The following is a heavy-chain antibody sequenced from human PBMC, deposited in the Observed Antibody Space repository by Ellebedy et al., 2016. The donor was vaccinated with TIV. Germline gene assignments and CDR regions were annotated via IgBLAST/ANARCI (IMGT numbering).Heavy chain of an antibody. J-gene: IGHJ4*02. V-gene: IGHV4-61*01. CDR1: GGSVSGSRYS. Sequence: MPSETLSLTCTVSGGSVSGSRYSWNWIRQPPGKVLEWIGNIYYSGSTNYNPSLKSRVTISLDTSKNQYSLKLPSVTVADSAVYYCGSQGYWGQGTLVTVSS. CDR2: IYYSGST. CDR3: GSQGY. D-gene: IGHD2-15*01.